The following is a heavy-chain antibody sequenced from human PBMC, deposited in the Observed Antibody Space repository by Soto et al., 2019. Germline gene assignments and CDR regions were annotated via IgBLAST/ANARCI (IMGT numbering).Heavy chain of an antibody. V-gene: IGHV3-33*01. CDR2: LWFDGSNK. CDR3: ARSREGGWNGFDS. J-gene: IGHJ3*02. Sequence: QVQLVESGGGVVQPGRSLRLSCAASGFTFSRYGMHWVRQAPGKGLEWVAGLWFDGSNKYHADSVKGRFTISRDNSKNTLYLQMNSLRVEDTAVYYCARSREGGWNGFDSWGRGTMVNVSS. CDR1: GFTFSRYG. D-gene: IGHD1-1*01.